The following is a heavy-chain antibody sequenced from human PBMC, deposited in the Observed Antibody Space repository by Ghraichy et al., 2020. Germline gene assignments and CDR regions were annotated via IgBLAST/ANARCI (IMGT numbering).Heavy chain of an antibody. CDR3: ARGSSFVRFYYYDGMDV. Sequence: GGSLRLSCVGSGLSDYSMNRSRQSPGKGLEWISYITRSSSFKSYTDAVKGRFPISRDNAQNSLYLQMNSLRDEDTAVYYCARGSSFVRFYYYDGMDVWGQGTTVTGS. CDR2: ITRSSSFK. D-gene: IGHD3-10*01. V-gene: IGHV3-48*02. CDR1: GLSDYS. J-gene: IGHJ6*02.